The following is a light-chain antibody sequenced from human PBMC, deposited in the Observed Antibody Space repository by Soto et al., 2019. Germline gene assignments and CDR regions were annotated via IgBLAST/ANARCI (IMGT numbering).Light chain of an antibody. V-gene: IGKV1-39*01. Sequence: DIQMTQYTSSPSASVGDRVTITCRASHNITNYLSWYQQKPWKAPKLLIYGASSLQRGVASRFSGSGSATAFTLTISSLQPEDFATYFCQQGYKMPLTFGGGTKVDIK. J-gene: IGKJ4*01. CDR2: GAS. CDR3: QQGYKMPLT. CDR1: HNITNY.